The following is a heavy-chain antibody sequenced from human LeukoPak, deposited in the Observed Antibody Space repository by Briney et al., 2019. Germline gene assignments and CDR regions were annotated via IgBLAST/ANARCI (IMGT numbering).Heavy chain of an antibody. V-gene: IGHV1-18*01. CDR2: ISAYT. D-gene: IGHD3-10*01. Sequence: ASVKVSCKASGYTFTSYGISWVRQAPGQGLEWMGWISAYTHYAQNLQGRVTMTTDTSTSTAYMELKSLRSDDTAVYYCARGGHRRYYYTSGSAFDPWGQGTLVTVSS. CDR1: GYTFTSYG. J-gene: IGHJ5*02. CDR3: ARGGHRRYYYTSGSAFDP.